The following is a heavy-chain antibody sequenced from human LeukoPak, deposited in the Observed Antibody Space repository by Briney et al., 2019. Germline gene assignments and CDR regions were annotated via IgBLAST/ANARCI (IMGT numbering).Heavy chain of an antibody. V-gene: IGHV3-23*01. D-gene: IGHD3-10*01. CDR1: GFTFSSYA. J-gene: IGHJ5*02. CDR2: ISGSGGST. CDR3: AKGGGDLWFGELLNWFDP. Sequence: PGGSLRLSCAASGFTFSSYAMSWVRQAPGKGLEWVSAISGSGGSTYYADSVKGRFTISRDNSKNTLYLQMNSLRAEDTAVYYCAKGGGDLWFGELLNWFDPWGQGTLVTVSS.